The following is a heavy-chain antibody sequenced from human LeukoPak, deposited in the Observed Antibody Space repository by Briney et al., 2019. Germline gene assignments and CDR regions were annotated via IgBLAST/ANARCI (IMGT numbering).Heavy chain of an antibody. CDR1: GGSFSTYY. CDR2: IYTSGST. CDR3: ARVSYYYDSSGYRYTVFDY. J-gene: IGHJ4*02. V-gene: IGHV4-59*10. D-gene: IGHD3-22*01. Sequence: SETLSLTCAVYGGSFSTYYWSWIRQPAGKGLEWIGRIYTSGSTNYNPSLKSRVTISVDTSKNQFSLKLSSVTAADTAVYYCARVSYYYDSSGYRYTVFDYWGQGTLVTVSS.